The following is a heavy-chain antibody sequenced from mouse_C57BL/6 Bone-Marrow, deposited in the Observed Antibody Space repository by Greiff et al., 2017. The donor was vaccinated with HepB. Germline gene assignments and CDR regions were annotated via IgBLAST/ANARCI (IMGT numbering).Heavy chain of an antibody. V-gene: IGHV1-76*01. CDR3: ARGLTVPY. CDR2: IYPGSGNT. D-gene: IGHD3-1*01. J-gene: IGHJ3*01. Sequence: QVQLQQSGAELVRPGASVKLSCKASGYTFTDYYINWVKQRPGQGLEWIARIYPGSGNTYYNEKFKGKATLTAEKSSSTAYRQLSSLTSEDSAVYFCARGLTVPYWGQGTLVTVSA. CDR1: GYTFTDYY.